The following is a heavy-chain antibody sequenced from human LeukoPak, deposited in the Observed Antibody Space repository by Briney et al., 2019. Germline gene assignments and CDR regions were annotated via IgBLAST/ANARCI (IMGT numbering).Heavy chain of an antibody. J-gene: IGHJ4*02. D-gene: IGHD1-26*01. CDR1: GGSISSYY. V-gene: IGHV4-59*01. CDR2: IYYSGST. CDR3: ARVAVGAYFDY. Sequence: SETLSLTCTVSGGSISSYYWSWIRQPPGKGLEWIGYIYYSGSTNYNPSLKSRVTISVDTSKNQFSLKLSSVTAADTAVYCCARVAVGAYFDYWGQGTLVTVSS.